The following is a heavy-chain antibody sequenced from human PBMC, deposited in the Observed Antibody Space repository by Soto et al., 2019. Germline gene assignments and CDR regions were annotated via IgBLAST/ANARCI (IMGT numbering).Heavy chain of an antibody. CDR2: INHSGST. CDR1: GAPFSGYY. CDR3: ARDGYSNPRYFDF. Sequence: QVQLQQWGAGLLKPSETLSLTCAVYGAPFSGYYWSWIRQPPGKGLEWIGEINHSGSTNYNPSLKSRVXXSXDXXRNQFPLTMTSVTTADTAVYYCARDGYSNPRYFDFWGRGTPVTVSS. J-gene: IGHJ2*01. V-gene: IGHV4-34*01. D-gene: IGHD4-4*01.